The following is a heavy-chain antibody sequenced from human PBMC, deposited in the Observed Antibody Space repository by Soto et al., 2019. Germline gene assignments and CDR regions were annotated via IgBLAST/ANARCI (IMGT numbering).Heavy chain of an antibody. V-gene: IGHV3-13*01. Sequence: GGSLRLSCAASGFTFSSYDMHWVRQATGKGLEWVSAIGTAGDTYYPGSVKGRFTISRENAKNSLYLQMNSLRAEDTAVYYCARDRSFLWFGELLGDTNGMDVWGQGTTVTVSS. D-gene: IGHD3-10*01. CDR1: GFTFSSYD. J-gene: IGHJ6*02. CDR2: IGTAGDT. CDR3: ARDRSFLWFGELLGDTNGMDV.